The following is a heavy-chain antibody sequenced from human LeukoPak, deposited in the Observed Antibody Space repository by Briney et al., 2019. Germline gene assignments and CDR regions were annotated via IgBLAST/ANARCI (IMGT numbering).Heavy chain of an antibody. CDR3: AREAYYHDTTGRFDL. CDR1: GFTVRRNY. J-gene: IGHJ4*02. Sequence: GGPLRLSCAASGFTVRRNYMSWVRQAPGKGLEWVSVIYSSERTYYAESVQGRFTVFRDDSENAIYLQMDSLRAEDTAVYYCAREAYYHDTTGRFDLWGQGTLVTVSS. CDR2: IYSSERT. D-gene: IGHD3-22*01. V-gene: IGHV3-53*01.